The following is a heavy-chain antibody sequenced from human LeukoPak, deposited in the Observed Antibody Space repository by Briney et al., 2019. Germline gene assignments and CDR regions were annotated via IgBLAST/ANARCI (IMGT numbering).Heavy chain of an antibody. D-gene: IGHD5-24*01. J-gene: IGHJ6*03. CDR2: IYYSGST. CDR1: GGSISSYY. Sequence: SETLSLTCTVSGGSISSYYWSWIRQLPGKGLEWIGYIYYSGSTNYNPSLKSRVTISVDTSKNQFSLKLSSVTAADTAVYYCAREVMATTKAYYMDVWGKGTTVTISS. CDR3: AREVMATTKAYYMDV. V-gene: IGHV4-59*01.